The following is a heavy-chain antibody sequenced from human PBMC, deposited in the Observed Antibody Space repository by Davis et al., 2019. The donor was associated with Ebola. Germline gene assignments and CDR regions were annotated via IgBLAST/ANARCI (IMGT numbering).Heavy chain of an antibody. CDR3: ARRKALYSNYGG. D-gene: IGHD4-11*01. CDR2: INHSGST. CDR1: GASIYSYY. J-gene: IGHJ4*02. Sequence: SETLSLTCTVSGASIYSYYWSWIRQPPGKGLEWIGEINHSGSTNYNPSLKSRVTISVDTSKNQFSLKLSSVTAADTAVYYCARRKALYSNYGGWGQGTLVTVSS. V-gene: IGHV4-34*01.